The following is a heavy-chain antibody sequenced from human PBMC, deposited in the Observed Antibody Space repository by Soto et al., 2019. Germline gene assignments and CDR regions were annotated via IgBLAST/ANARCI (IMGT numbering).Heavy chain of an antibody. CDR1: GYTFNKYG. CDR2: ISACNDYT. J-gene: IGHJ3*01. V-gene: IGHV1-18*01. D-gene: IGHD6-13*01. CDR3: ARGRGVVIPAGTPDAFDV. Sequence: QAQLVQSGGEVKRPGASVKVSCKASGYTFNKYGFNWVRQAPGQGLEWMGRISACNDYTNLAQKFQGRITLTTDASTNTAYMELQILRSDDTAMYYCARGRGVVIPAGTPDAFDVWGQGTMVTVSS.